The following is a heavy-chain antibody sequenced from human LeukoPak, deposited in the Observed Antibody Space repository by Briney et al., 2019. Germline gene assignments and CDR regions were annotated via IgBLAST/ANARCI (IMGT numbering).Heavy chain of an antibody. J-gene: IGHJ5*02. V-gene: IGHV5-51*07. CDR2: IYPGDSDT. CDR1: GYSFTSYW. D-gene: IGHD3-3*01. Sequence: PGESLKISCKGSGYSFTSYWIGWVHQMPGKGLEWMGIIYPGDSDTRYSPSFQGQVPFSATKSITTADLQWSSLKASDTAMYYCARHTYDFWSGYYRHNWFDPWGQGTLVTVSS. CDR3: ARHTYDFWSGYYRHNWFDP.